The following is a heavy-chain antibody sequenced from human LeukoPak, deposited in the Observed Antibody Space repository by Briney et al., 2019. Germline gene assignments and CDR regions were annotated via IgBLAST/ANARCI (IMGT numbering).Heavy chain of an antibody. CDR2: IQSDGDNT. CDR3: AKESTVTPGNVNWFDT. J-gene: IGHJ5*02. Sequence: GGSLRLSCVASGFTFSNYGMHWVRQAPGKGLEWVAFIQSDGDNTYYTDSVKGRLTISRDNSKNTLYLQLNSLRAEDTAVYYCAKESTVTPGNVNWFDTWGQGTLVTVSS. V-gene: IGHV3-30*02. D-gene: IGHD4-17*01. CDR1: GFTFSNYG.